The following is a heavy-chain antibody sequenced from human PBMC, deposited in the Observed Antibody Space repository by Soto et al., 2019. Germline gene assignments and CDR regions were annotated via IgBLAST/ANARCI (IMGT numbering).Heavy chain of an antibody. CDR3: ARNIIVGATKVWFDP. CDR2: IYYSGST. Sequence: SETLSLTCTVSGGSISSGGYYWSWIRQHPGKGLEWIGYIYYSGSTYYNPSLKSRVTISVDTSKNQFSLKLSSVTAADTAVYYCARNIIVGATKVWFDPRGQGTLVTVSS. J-gene: IGHJ5*02. D-gene: IGHD1-26*01. CDR1: GGSISSGGYY. V-gene: IGHV4-31*03.